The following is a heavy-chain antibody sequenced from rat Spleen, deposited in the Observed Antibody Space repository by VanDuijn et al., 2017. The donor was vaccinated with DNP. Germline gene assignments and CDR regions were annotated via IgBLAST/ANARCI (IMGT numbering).Heavy chain of an antibody. V-gene: IGHV5S10*01. CDR2: IIYDSSDS. CDR3: STADYSSY. Sequence: EVQLVESGGGLVQPGRSLKLSCAASGLSFSDYNMAWVRQAPKKGLEWVATIIYDSSDSYYGDSVKGRFTVSRDNARNTLYLQMDSLRSEDTATYYCSTADYSSYWGQGTLVTVSS. CDR1: GLSFSDYN. D-gene: IGHD1-2*01. J-gene: IGHJ3*01.